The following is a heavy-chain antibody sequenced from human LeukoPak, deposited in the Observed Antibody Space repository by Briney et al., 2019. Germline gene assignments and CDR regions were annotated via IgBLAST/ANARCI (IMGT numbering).Heavy chain of an antibody. J-gene: IGHJ4*02. D-gene: IGHD4-23*01. CDR2: INGGGVST. CDR1: GFTFSSYV. CDR3: AKIGGNVVY. Sequence: GGSLRLSCAASGFTFSSYVMNWVRQAPGKGLEWVSSINGGGVSTYYADSVKGRFTISRDNSKNTLYLQMNSLRAEDTALYYCAKIGGNVVYWGQGTLVTVSS. V-gene: IGHV3-23*01.